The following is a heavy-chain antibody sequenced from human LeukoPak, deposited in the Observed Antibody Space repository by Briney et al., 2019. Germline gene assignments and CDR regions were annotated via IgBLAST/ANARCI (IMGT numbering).Heavy chain of an antibody. D-gene: IGHD3-16*02. CDR1: VYSFSNYG. J-gene: IGHJ4*02. CDR2: IAVFNRKT. CDR3: ARTDAYRDN. Sequence: ASVKVSRKASVYSFSNYGISGLRQAPGHAGRGLGLMGWIAVFNRKTDYAQKFQDSVTLTTDTSTSTAYMELRSLRCDDTAIYYSARTDAYRDNGGQGTLVTVSS. V-gene: IGHV1-18*01.